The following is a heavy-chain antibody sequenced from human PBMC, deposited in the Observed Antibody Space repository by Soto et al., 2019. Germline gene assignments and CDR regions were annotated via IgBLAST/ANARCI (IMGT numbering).Heavy chain of an antibody. CDR2: MYYNVGT. D-gene: IGHD3-16*01. Sequence: PSETLSLTCIVSASSISCSGYYWGWLRQPPGKGLGWIASMYYNVGTYYNSSLKCRVTISVDTSANQFSLKLSSVTAADTAVYYCARRPSRHWVDYWGQGTLVTVSS. J-gene: IGHJ4*02. V-gene: IGHV4-39*01. CDR3: ARRPSRHWVDY. CDR1: ASSISCSGYY.